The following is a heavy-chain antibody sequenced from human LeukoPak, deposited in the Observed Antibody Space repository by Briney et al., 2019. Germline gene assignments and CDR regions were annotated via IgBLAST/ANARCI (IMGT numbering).Heavy chain of an antibody. CDR3: ARGVGAARETYYFDY. Sequence: SETLSLTCTVSGGSISSGGYYWSWIRQHPGKGLEWIGYIYYSGSTYYNPSLESRVTISVDTSKNQFSLKLSSVTAADTAVYYCARGVGAARETYYFDYWGQGTLVTVSS. CDR1: GGSISSGGYY. V-gene: IGHV4-31*03. CDR2: IYYSGST. D-gene: IGHD6-6*01. J-gene: IGHJ4*02.